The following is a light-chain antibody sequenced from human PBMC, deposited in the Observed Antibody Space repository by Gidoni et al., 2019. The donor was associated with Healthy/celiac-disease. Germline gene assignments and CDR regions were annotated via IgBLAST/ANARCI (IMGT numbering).Light chain of an antibody. CDR3: QQYNNWRGA. CDR2: VAS. Sequence: EIVLTQSPATLSVSPGERATLSCRASQSVSSNLAWYQQKPGQAPRLLIYVASTRATGIPARFSGSGSGTEFTLTISSLQSEDFAVYYCQQYNNWRGAFGGGTKVEIK. CDR1: QSVSSN. V-gene: IGKV3-15*01. J-gene: IGKJ4*01.